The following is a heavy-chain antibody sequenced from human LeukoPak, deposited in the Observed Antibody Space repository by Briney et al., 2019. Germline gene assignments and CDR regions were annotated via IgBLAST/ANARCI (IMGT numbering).Heavy chain of an antibody. D-gene: IGHD4-17*01. CDR3: AREVRKWTTTLYYYYGMDV. CDR2: DYTSGST. CDR1: GRSISSYY. V-gene: IGHV4-4*07. J-gene: IGHJ6*02. Sequence: SETLALTCTVCGRSISSYYWSWMRQPAGKGLEWIGRDYTSGSTNYNPSLKSRVTMSVDTSKNQFSLKLSSVTAADTAVYYCAREVRKWTTTLYYYYGMDVWGQGTTVTVSS.